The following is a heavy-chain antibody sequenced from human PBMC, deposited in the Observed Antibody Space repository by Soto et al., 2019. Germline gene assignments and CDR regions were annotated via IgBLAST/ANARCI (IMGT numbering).Heavy chain of an antibody. Sequence: SETLSLTCAVYGGSFSGYYWSWIRQPPGKGLEWIGEINHSGSTNYNPSLKSRVTISVDTSKNQFSLKLSSVTAADTAVYYCARDGGAYKDFWSGYLDNWGQGSLVTVSS. D-gene: IGHD3-3*01. J-gene: IGHJ4*02. CDR3: ARDGGAYKDFWSGYLDN. CDR2: INHSGST. V-gene: IGHV4-34*01. CDR1: GGSFSGYY.